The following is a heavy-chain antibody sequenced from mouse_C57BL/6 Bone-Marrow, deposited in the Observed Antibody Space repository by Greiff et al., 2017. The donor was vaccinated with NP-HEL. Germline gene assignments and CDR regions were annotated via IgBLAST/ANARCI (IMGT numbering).Heavy chain of an antibody. Sequence: VQLQQPGAELVKPGASVKLSCKASGYTFTSYWMQWVKQRPGQGLEWIREIDPSDSYTNYNQKFKGKATLTVDTSSSTAYMQLSSLTSEDSAVYYCARDGYYIFDYWGQGTTLTVSS. D-gene: IGHD2-3*01. V-gene: IGHV1-50*01. J-gene: IGHJ2*01. CDR3: ARDGYYIFDY. CDR2: IDPSDSYT. CDR1: GYTFTSYW.